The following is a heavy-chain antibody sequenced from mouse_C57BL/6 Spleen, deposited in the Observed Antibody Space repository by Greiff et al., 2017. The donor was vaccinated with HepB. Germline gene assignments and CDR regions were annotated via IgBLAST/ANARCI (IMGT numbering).Heavy chain of an antibody. V-gene: IGHV5-17*01. CDR1: GFTFSDYG. CDR2: ISSGSSTI. CDR3: ARSHYGSSPGCAY. Sequence: DVKLVESGGGLVKPGGSLKLSCAASGFTFSDYGMHWVRQAPEKGLEWVAYISSGSSTIYYADTVKGRFTISRDNAKNTLFLQMTSLRSEDTAMYYCARSHYGSSPGCAYWGQGTLVTVSA. J-gene: IGHJ3*01. D-gene: IGHD1-1*01.